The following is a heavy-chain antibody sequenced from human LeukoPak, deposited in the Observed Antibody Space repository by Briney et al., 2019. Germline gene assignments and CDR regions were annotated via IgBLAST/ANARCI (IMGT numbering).Heavy chain of an antibody. V-gene: IGHV6-1*01. Sequence: SQTLSLTCDISGASVSSNSAAWNWIRQSPSRGLEWLGRTYYRSKWYNDYAVSVKSRITINPDTSKNQFSLQLNSVTPEDTAVYYCARDRSIAAPDYYYYGMDVWGQGTTVTVSS. CDR3: ARDRSIAAPDYYYYGMDV. J-gene: IGHJ6*02. CDR1: GASVSSNSAA. CDR2: TYYRSKWYN. D-gene: IGHD6-6*01.